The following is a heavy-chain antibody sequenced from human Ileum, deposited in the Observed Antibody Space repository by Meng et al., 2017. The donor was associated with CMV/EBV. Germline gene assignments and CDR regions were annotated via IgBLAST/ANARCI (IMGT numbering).Heavy chain of an antibody. J-gene: IGHJ4*02. CDR1: FSKCL. CDR2: IKSKTDGGTP. V-gene: IGHV3-15*01. Sequence: FSKCLRRWIRQAPGKGLEWVGRIKSKTDGGTPDYPVPVRGRFTISRDDSKSTLYLQMKSLKTEDTAIYYCTTDSYDSSGFYYYGGDYWGQGALVTVSS. CDR3: TTDSYDSSGFYYYGGDY. D-gene: IGHD3-22*01.